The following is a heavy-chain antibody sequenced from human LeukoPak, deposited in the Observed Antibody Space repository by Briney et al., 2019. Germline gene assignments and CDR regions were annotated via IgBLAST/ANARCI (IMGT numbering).Heavy chain of an antibody. CDR3: ARDQIIRVGGFIPFLHP. CDR1: GFTFSSYG. Sequence: GGSLRLSCAASGFTFSSYGMHWVRQAPGKGLEWVAVIWFDGSNKNYADSVKGRFTISRDNSKNTVYLQMNSLRAKDRVLYYCARDQIIRVGGFIPFLHPGGRGTLVTVS. CDR2: IWFDGSNK. J-gene: IGHJ4*02. D-gene: IGHD3-10*01. V-gene: IGHV3-33*01.